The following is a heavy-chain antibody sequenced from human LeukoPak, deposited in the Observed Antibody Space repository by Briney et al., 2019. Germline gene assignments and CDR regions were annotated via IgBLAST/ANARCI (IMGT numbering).Heavy chain of an antibody. V-gene: IGHV4-59*01. CDR2: IQYSGNT. CDR3: ARSTLYRFDP. CDR1: GGSISTYY. D-gene: IGHD2-2*02. Sequence: SETLSLTCTMSGGSISTYYWSWIRQSPGKGLEWIGFIQYSGNTKSNPSLKGRVTISLDMSKNQFSLRLTSVTAADTAVYYCARSTLYRFDPWGQGTLVTVSS. J-gene: IGHJ5*02.